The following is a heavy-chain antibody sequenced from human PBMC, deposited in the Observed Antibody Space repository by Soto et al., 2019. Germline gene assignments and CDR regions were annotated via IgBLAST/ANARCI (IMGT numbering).Heavy chain of an antibody. J-gene: IGHJ4*02. V-gene: IGHV3-23*01. Sequence: EVQLLESGGDLVQPGGSLRLSCAASGFTFTSYAMSWIRQAPGKGLEWVSAITGGGDNTYYADSVKGRFTISRDNSKNTLYLQMNNLRAEDTAFYYCTQDGGSRDWLTVNWGQGTLVNVSS. D-gene: IGHD3-9*01. CDR1: GFTFTSYA. CDR3: TQDGGSRDWLTVN. CDR2: ITGGGDNT.